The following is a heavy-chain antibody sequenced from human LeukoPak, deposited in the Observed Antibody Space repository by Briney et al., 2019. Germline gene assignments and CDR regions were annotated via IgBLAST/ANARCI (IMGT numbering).Heavy chain of an antibody. CDR1: GGSISSGDYY. Sequence: SETLSLTCTVSGGSISSGDYYWSWIRQPPGKGLEWIGYIYYSGSTYYNPSLKSRVTISVDTSKNQFSLKLSSVTAADTAVYYCASSTDYYDSSGYPTIAFDIWGQGTMVTVSS. CDR2: IYYSGST. V-gene: IGHV4-30-4*01. D-gene: IGHD3-22*01. CDR3: ASSTDYYDSSGYPTIAFDI. J-gene: IGHJ3*02.